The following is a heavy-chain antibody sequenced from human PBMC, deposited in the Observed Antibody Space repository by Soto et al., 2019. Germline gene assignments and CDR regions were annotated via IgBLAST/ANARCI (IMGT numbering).Heavy chain of an antibody. V-gene: IGHV3-48*03. CDR1: EFTFSSYE. CDR2: ISSSGTTI. J-gene: IGHJ4*02. Sequence: EVQLVESGGGLVQPGGSLRLSCVASEFTFSSYEMNWVRQAPGKGLEWVSYISSSGTTIYYTDSVKGRFTISRDNAKKSLYLQMNSLRAEDTAVYYCVRFGGAAAGPGDYWGQGTLATVSS. D-gene: IGHD6-13*01. CDR3: VRFGGAAAGPGDY.